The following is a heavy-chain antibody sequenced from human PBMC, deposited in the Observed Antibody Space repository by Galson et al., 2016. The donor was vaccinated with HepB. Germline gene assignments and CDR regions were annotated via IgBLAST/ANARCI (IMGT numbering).Heavy chain of an antibody. V-gene: IGHV3-64D*09. Sequence: SLRLSCAASGFTFSDYAMHWVRQAPGKGLEYVSVITSNGGSSYYADSVKGRFTISRDNSKNTLYLQMSSLRVEETAVYYCWGLQYFYWLLPVDYWGQGTLVTVSS. CDR3: WGLQYFYWLLPVDY. J-gene: IGHJ4*02. CDR1: GFTFSDYA. CDR2: ITSNGGSS. D-gene: IGHD3-9*01.